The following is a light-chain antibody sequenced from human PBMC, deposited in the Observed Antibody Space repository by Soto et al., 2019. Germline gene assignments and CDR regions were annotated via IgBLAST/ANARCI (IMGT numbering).Light chain of an antibody. J-gene: IGKJ5*01. CDR1: QSVRSK. V-gene: IGKV3-15*01. CDR3: QQYNNWPPIT. CDR2: DAS. Sequence: EIVMTQSPATLSVSPGERATLSCRASQSVRSKLAWYQQKPGQAPRLLIYDASTRATGIPARFSGSGSGTEFTLTISSLQSEDFAVCYCQQYNNWPPITFGQGTRLEIK.